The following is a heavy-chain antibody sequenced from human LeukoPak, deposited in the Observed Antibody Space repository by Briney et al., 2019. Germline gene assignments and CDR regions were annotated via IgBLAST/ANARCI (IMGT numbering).Heavy chain of an antibody. J-gene: IGHJ4*02. D-gene: IGHD1-26*01. CDR1: GGSISSYF. CDR2: IYYSGST. CDR3: ARHAVVGATTDYFDY. V-gene: IGHV4-59*08. Sequence: SETLSLTCTVSGGSISSYFWSWIRQPPGKGLDWIGYIYYSGSTNYNPSLKSRVTISVDTSKNQVSLKLSSVTAADTAVYYCARHAVVGATTDYFDYWGQGTLVTVSS.